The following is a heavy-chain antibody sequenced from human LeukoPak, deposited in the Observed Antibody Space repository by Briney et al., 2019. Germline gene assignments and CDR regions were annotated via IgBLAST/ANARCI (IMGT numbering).Heavy chain of an antibody. Sequence: PSETLSLTCTVSGGSISSGGYYWSWIRQPPGKGLEWIGYIYHSGSTYYNPSLKSRVTISVDRSKNQFSLKLSSVTAADTAVYYCARTLGTYYFDYWGQGTLVTVSS. D-gene: IGHD7-27*01. CDR3: ARTLGTYYFDY. J-gene: IGHJ4*02. V-gene: IGHV4-30-2*01. CDR1: GGSISSGGYY. CDR2: IYHSGST.